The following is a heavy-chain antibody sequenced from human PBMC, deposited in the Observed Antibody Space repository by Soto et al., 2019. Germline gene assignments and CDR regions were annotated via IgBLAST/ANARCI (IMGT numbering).Heavy chain of an antibody. D-gene: IGHD1-7*01. CDR3: ARVPDWNYAHFDC. Sequence: NPSETLSLTCTMYSQSFSDYYWNWIRQTPGKCLEWIGEIDRSGRTKYNPSLKSRVAISVDTSKSQFSLNLTSVTAADTALYYCARVPDWNYAHFDCWGQGTLVTVSS. CDR1: SQSFSDYY. V-gene: IGHV4-34*01. CDR2: IDRSGRT. J-gene: IGHJ4*02.